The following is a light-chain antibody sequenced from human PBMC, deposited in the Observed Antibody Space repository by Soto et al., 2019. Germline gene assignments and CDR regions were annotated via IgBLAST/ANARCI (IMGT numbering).Light chain of an antibody. CDR2: LGS. J-gene: IGKJ2*03. V-gene: IGKV2-28*01. CDR3: MQALQTPLYS. CDR1: QSLLHANGYNY. Sequence: DIVMTQSPLSLPVTPGEPASISCRSSQSLLHANGYNYLDWYLQKPGQSPQLVIYLGSNRASGVPDRFSGSGSGTDFTLKISRVEAEDVGIYYGMQALQTPLYSFGQGTKLEIK.